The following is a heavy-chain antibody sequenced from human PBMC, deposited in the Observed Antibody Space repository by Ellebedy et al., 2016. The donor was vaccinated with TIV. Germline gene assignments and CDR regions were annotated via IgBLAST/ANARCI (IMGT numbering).Heavy chain of an antibody. CDR2: ITTGNYI. J-gene: IGHJ4*02. CDR1: GFTFKSWS. Sequence: GESLKISCAASGFTFKSWSMNWVRQAPGKGLEWVSSITTGNYIFYADSVKGRFTISRDNAQNSLYLQMSSLRADDTAVYYCAKDLGSTYPGYYFDSWGQGTLVTVSS. D-gene: IGHD6-13*01. CDR3: AKDLGSTYPGYYFDS. V-gene: IGHV3-21*01.